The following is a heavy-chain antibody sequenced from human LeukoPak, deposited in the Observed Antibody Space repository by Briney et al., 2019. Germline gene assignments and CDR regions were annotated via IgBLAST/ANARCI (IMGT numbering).Heavy chain of an antibody. CDR3: AGGDDPWGYFDY. V-gene: IGHV4-34*01. CDR1: GGSFSGYY. CDR2: INHSGST. Sequence: SETLSLTCAVYGGSFSGYYWSWIRQPPGKGLEWIGEINHSGSTNYNPSLKSRVTISVDTSKNQFSLKLSSVTAADTAVYYCAGGDDPWGYFDYWGQGTLVTVSS. D-gene: IGHD3-16*01. J-gene: IGHJ4*02.